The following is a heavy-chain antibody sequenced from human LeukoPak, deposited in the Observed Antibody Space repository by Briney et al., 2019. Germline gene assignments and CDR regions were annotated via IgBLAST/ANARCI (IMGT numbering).Heavy chain of an antibody. CDR3: AKEGGYGDGYTKRDYFDY. D-gene: IGHD5-24*01. J-gene: IGHJ4*02. Sequence: GGSLRLSCAASGFTFSSYSMNWVRQAPGKGLEWVSSISSSSSYIYYADSVKGRFTISRDNAKNSLYLQMNSLRAEDTAVYYCAKEGGYGDGYTKRDYFDYWGQGTLVTVSS. CDR2: ISSSSSYI. V-gene: IGHV3-21*04. CDR1: GFTFSSYS.